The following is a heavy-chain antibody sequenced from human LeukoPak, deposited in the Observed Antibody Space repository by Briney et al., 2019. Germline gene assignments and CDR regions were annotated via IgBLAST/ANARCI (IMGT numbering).Heavy chain of an antibody. CDR3: ARVVLGAFDI. J-gene: IGHJ3*02. D-gene: IGHD7-27*01. Sequence: GRSLRLSCAASGFTFSSYGMHWVRQAPGKGLEWVAVISYDGSNKYYPDSVKGRFTISRDNSKNTLYLQMNSLRAEDTAVYYCARVVLGAFDIWGQGTMVTVSS. V-gene: IGHV3-30*03. CDR2: ISYDGSNK. CDR1: GFTFSSYG.